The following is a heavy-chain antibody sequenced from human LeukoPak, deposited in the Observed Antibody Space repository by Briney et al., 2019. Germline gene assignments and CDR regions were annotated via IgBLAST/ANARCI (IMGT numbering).Heavy chain of an antibody. D-gene: IGHD1-26*01. Sequence: SETLSLTCTVSGGSISGYYWSWIRQPPGKGLEWIGYIYYSGSTNYNPSLKSRVTISVDPSKNQFSLKPSSVPAADTAVYYCARDRRGVGAAPFDYWGQGTLVTVSS. CDR2: IYYSGST. CDR1: GGSISGYY. J-gene: IGHJ4*02. V-gene: IGHV4-59*01. CDR3: ARDRRGVGAAPFDY.